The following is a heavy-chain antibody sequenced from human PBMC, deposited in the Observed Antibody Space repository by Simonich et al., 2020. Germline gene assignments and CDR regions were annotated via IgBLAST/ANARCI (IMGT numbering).Heavy chain of an antibody. D-gene: IGHD2-21*01. Sequence: QVQLVQSGAEVKKPGASVKVSCKASGYTFTGYYMHWVRQAPGQGLEWMGWSNTTSGGTNYAQKFQGRVTMTRDTSISTAYMELSRLRSDDTAVYYCARNGLVGILKAFDIWGQGTMVTVSS. J-gene: IGHJ3*02. V-gene: IGHV1-2*02. CDR1: GYTFTGYY. CDR2: SNTTSGGT. CDR3: ARNGLVGILKAFDI.